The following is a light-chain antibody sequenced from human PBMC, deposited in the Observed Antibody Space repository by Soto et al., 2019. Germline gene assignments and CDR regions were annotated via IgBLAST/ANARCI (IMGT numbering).Light chain of an antibody. CDR3: CSYAGSYTLV. CDR2: DVT. CDR1: RSDVGGYNY. Sequence: QSALTQPRSVSGSPGQSVTISCTGTRSDVGGYNYVSWYQQHPGKAPKLMIYDVTKRPSGVPDRFSGSKSGNTASLTISGLQAEDEADYYCCSYAGSYTLVFGGGTQLTVL. J-gene: IGLJ2*01. V-gene: IGLV2-11*01.